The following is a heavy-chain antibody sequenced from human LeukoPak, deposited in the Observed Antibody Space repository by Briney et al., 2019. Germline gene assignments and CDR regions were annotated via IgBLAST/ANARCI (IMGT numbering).Heavy chain of an antibody. V-gene: IGHV4-4*02. CDR3: ARTPGYSGSYFDY. D-gene: IGHD5-12*01. J-gene: IGHJ4*02. CDR2: IYHSGST. Sequence: SETLSPTCAVSGGSISSSNWWSWVRQPPGKGLEWIGEIYHSGSTNYNPSLKSRVTISVDKSKNQFSLKLSSVTAADTAVYYCARTPGYSGSYFDYWGQGTLVTVSS. CDR1: GGSISSSNW.